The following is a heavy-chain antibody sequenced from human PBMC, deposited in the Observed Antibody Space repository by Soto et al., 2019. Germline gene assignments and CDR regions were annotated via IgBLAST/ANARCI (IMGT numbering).Heavy chain of an antibody. D-gene: IGHD6-19*01. CDR3: ARGGWYVDY. V-gene: IGHV4-59*01. J-gene: IGHJ4*02. Sequence: SETLSLTCSVFGGSMNTFYWSWIRQPPGKGLEWIGYIYYNGNTNYNSSLKSRVTMSVDTSKNQFSLRLTSVTAADTAVYFCARGGWYVDYWGQGTLVTVSS. CDR1: GGSMNTFY. CDR2: IYYNGNT.